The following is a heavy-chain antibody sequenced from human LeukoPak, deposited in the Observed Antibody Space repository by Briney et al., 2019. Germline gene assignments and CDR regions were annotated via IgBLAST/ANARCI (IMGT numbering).Heavy chain of an antibody. CDR1: GYTFTSCD. CDR2: MNPNSGNT. D-gene: IGHD6-6*01. CDR3: ARGTKNPKEAARMPKSLFDY. J-gene: IGHJ4*02. Sequence: ASVKVSCKASGYTFTSCDINWVRQATGQGLEWMGWMNPNSGNTGYAQKFQGRVTITRNTSISTAYMELSSLRSEDTAVYYCARGTKNPKEAARMPKSLFDYWGQGTLVTVSS. V-gene: IGHV1-8*03.